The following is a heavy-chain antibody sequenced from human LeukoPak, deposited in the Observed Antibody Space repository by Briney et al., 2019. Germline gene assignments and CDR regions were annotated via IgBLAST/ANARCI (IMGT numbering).Heavy chain of an antibody. CDR2: IYTSGST. J-gene: IGHJ3*02. V-gene: IGHV4-4*07. D-gene: IGHD3-16*02. CDR3: ARGVTFGGVIVNDAFDI. CDR1: GGSISSYY. Sequence: SETLSLTCTVSGGSISSYYWSWIRQPAGKGLEWIGRIYTSGSTNYNPSLKSRVTMSVDTSKNQFSLKLSSVTAADTAVYYCARGVTFGGVIVNDAFDIWGQGQWSPSLQ.